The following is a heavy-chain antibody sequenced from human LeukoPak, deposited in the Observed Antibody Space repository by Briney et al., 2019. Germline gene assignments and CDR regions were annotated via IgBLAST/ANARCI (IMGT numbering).Heavy chain of an antibody. J-gene: IGHJ4*02. CDR3: AKTSGNY. CDR1: GFTFSDHA. D-gene: IGHD2-15*01. CDR2: ISASGGSA. Sequence: PGGSLRLSCAASGFTFSDHAMIWVRRAPGRGLEWVSGISASGGSAFYTDSVKGRFIIHRENSANTVYLQMNSLRAEDTAVYYCAKTSGNYWGQGTLVTVSS. V-gene: IGHV3-23*01.